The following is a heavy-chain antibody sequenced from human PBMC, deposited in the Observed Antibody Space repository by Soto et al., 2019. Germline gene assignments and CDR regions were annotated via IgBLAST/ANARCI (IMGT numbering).Heavy chain of an antibody. CDR3: AKDSTRDYYYYMDV. CDR2: ISYDGNKK. J-gene: IGHJ6*03. D-gene: IGHD2-2*01. V-gene: IGHV3-30*18. CDR1: GFTFNNYG. Sequence: QVQLVESGGGVVQPGRSLRLSCAASGFTFNNYGIHWVRQAPGKGLEWVSFISYDGNKKYYADSVNGRFTISRDNYKNTLFLQMNSLRLEDTAVYFCAKDSTRDYYYYMDVWGKGTTVTVSS.